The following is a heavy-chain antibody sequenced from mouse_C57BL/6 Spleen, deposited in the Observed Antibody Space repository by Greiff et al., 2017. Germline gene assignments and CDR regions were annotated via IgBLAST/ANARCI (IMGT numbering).Heavy chain of an antibody. CDR2: INPSNGGT. J-gene: IGHJ1*03. CDR3: ARSPFYYDYLWYFDV. V-gene: IGHV1-53*01. Sequence: QVQLQQSGTELVKPGASVKLSCKASGYTFTSYWMHWVKQRPGQGLEWIGNINPSNGGTNYNEKFKSKATLTVAQSYSTAYMQLSSLPSVDSAVYYCARSPFYYDYLWYFDVWGTGTTVTVSS. CDR1: GYTFTSYW. D-gene: IGHD2-4*01.